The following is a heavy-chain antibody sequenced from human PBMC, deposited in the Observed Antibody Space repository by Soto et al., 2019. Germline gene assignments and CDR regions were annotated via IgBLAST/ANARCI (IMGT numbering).Heavy chain of an antibody. CDR2: IYYTGST. D-gene: IGHD3-16*01. CDR1: SGPTSRHN. Sequence: QVQLQQSGPGLVKPSETLSLTCTVSSGPTSRHNWGWIRQPPGRGLEWIGYIYYTGSTSYNPSLPSRVTISAATSTNHISLTLSSVTAAVTAVYYCVRQGMGGLHGLVAVWGQGTTVSVSS. J-gene: IGHJ6*02. CDR3: VRQGMGGLHGLVAV. V-gene: IGHV4-59*08.